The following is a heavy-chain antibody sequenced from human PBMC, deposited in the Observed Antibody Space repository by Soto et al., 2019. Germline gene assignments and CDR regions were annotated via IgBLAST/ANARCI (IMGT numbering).Heavy chain of an antibody. J-gene: IGHJ4*02. CDR2: INSDGSST. Sequence: EVQLVESGGGLVQPGGSLRLSCAASGFTFSSYWMHWVRQAPGKGLVWVSRINSDGSSTSYADSVKGRFTISRDNAKNTLYLQMNSLRAEDTAVYYCARDYHDSSGYYYYFDYCGQGTLVTVSS. D-gene: IGHD3-22*01. V-gene: IGHV3-74*01. CDR3: ARDYHDSSGYYYYFDY. CDR1: GFTFSSYW.